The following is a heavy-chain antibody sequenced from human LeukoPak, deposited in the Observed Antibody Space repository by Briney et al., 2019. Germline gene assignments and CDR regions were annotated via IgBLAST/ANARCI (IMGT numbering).Heavy chain of an antibody. Sequence: GGSLRLSCAASGFTFSSYSMNWVRQAPGKGLEWVSFISTSSSYIHNADSVKGRFTISRDNAENSLYLQMNSLRAEDTAVYYCARGDVVPAALLDCYYMDVWGKGTTVTISS. CDR3: ARGDVVPAALLDCYYMDV. D-gene: IGHD2-2*01. CDR2: ISTSSSYI. V-gene: IGHV3-21*01. J-gene: IGHJ6*03. CDR1: GFTFSSYS.